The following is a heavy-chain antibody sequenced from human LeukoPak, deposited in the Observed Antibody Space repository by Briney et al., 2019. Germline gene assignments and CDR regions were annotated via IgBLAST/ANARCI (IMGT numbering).Heavy chain of an antibody. J-gene: IGHJ5*02. D-gene: IGHD6-19*01. CDR1: GYTFTSYD. CDR2: MNPNSGNT. Sequence: ASVKVSCKASGYTFTSYDINWVRQATGQGLEWMGWMNPNSGNTGYAQKFQGRVTMTRNTPISTAYMELSSLRSEDTAVYYCARAGLEYSSGWYNWFDPWGQGTLVTVSS. V-gene: IGHV1-8*01. CDR3: ARAGLEYSSGWYNWFDP.